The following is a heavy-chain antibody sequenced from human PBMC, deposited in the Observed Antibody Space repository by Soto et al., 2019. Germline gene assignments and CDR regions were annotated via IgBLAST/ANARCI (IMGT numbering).Heavy chain of an antibody. CDR3: AREDLTFGDNYGLDV. Sequence: SQTLSLTCVISWDSVSSNIAAWNWIRQSPSRGLEWLGRTYYRSKWYNDYAVSVKSRITINPDTSKNQFSLQLNSVTPEDKAVYYCAREDLTFGDNYGLDVWGQGTTVTVSS. V-gene: IGHV6-1*01. CDR1: WDSVSSNIAA. J-gene: IGHJ6*02. D-gene: IGHD3-3*01. CDR2: TYYRSKWYN.